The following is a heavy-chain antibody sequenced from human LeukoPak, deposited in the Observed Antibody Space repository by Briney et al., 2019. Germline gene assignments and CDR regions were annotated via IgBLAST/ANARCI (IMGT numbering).Heavy chain of an antibody. D-gene: IGHD1-1*01. V-gene: IGHV3-7*01. CDR1: GLTFSNYW. CDR2: VNEDGSAK. CDR3: ARDYWRSIDH. J-gene: IGHJ4*02. Sequence: GGSLRLSCVVSGLTFSNYWMIWVRQAPGKGLESVAIVNEDGSAKYYLDSVKGRFTISRDNGRNSLYLEMNSLRAEDTAVYYCARDYWRSIDHWGQGTLVTVSS.